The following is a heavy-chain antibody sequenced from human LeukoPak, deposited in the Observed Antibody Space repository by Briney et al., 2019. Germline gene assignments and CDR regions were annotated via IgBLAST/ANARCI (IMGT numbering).Heavy chain of an antibody. Sequence: GGSLRLSCAASGFTFSNHGMNWVRQAPGKGLEWVSGISPSGDITYYADSVKGRFTISRDNAKNTLYLQMNSLRAEDTAVYYCARGGSGWYYWGQGTLVTVSS. V-gene: IGHV3-23*01. J-gene: IGHJ4*02. CDR2: ISPSGDIT. CDR3: ARGGSGWYY. D-gene: IGHD6-19*01. CDR1: GFTFSNHG.